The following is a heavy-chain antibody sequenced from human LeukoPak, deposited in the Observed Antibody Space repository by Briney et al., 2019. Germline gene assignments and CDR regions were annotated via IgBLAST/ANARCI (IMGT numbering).Heavy chain of an antibody. CDR3: ARGGAGYYDSSGYYLDAFDI. Sequence: GSLRLSCAASGFTFSSYEMNWVRQAPGKGLEWVSYLSSSGSTIYYADSVKGRFTISRDNAKNSLYLQMNSLRAEDTAVYYCARGGAGYYDSSGYYLDAFDIWGQGTMVTVSS. D-gene: IGHD3-22*01. V-gene: IGHV3-48*03. CDR1: GFTFSSYE. J-gene: IGHJ3*02. CDR2: LSSSGSTI.